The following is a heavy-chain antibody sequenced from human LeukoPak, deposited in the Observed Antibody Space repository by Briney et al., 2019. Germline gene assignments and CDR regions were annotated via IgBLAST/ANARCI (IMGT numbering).Heavy chain of an antibody. CDR3: ARGQAYYDFWSGYPMDV. D-gene: IGHD3-3*01. CDR2: IWYDGSNK. J-gene: IGHJ6*02. Sequence: GGSLRLSCAASGFTFSSYGMHWVRQAPGKGLEWVAVIWYDGSNKYYADSVKGRFTISRDNSKNTLYLQMNSLRAEDTAVYYCARGQAYYDFWSGYPMDVWGQGTTVTVSS. CDR1: GFTFSSYG. V-gene: IGHV3-33*01.